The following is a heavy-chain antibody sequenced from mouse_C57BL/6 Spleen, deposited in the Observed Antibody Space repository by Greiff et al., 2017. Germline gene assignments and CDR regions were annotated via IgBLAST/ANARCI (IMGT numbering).Heavy chain of an antibody. CDR3: ASLRTGGGYFDV. CDR1: GYTFTSYW. Sequence: QVHVKQSGAELVRPGSSVKLSCKASGYTFTSYWMHWVKQRPIQGLEWIGNIDPSDSETHYNQKFKDKATLTVDKSSSTAYMQLSSLTSEDSAVYYCASLRTGGGYFDVWGTGTTVTVSS. CDR2: IDPSDSET. V-gene: IGHV1-52*01. J-gene: IGHJ1*03.